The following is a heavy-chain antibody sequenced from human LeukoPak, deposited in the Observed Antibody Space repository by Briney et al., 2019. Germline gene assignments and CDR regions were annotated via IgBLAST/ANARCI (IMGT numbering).Heavy chain of an antibody. CDR1: GGSISSGDYY. Sequence: PSETLSLTCTVSGGSISSGDYYWSWIRQPPGKGLEWIGHISYSGNTYYNPSLKSRVTISVDASKNQFSLNLTSVTAADTAVYYCARDFLMTVSPDAFDIWGQGTMVTVSS. D-gene: IGHD2-21*02. CDR2: ISYSGNT. V-gene: IGHV4-30-4*01. J-gene: IGHJ3*02. CDR3: ARDFLMTVSPDAFDI.